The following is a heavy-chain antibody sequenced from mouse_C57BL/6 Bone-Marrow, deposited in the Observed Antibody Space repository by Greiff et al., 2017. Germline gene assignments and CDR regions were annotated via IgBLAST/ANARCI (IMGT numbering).Heavy chain of an antibody. J-gene: IGHJ3*01. CDR3: TRDDGYPWFAY. Sequence: VKLQQSGAELVRPGASVKLSCTASGFNIKDDYMHWVKQRPEQGLEWIGWIDPENGDTEYASKLPGKATITADTSSNTAYLQLSSLTSEDTAVYYCTRDDGYPWFAYWGQGTLVTVSA. V-gene: IGHV14-4*01. CDR2: IDPENGDT. D-gene: IGHD2-3*01. CDR1: GFNIKDDY.